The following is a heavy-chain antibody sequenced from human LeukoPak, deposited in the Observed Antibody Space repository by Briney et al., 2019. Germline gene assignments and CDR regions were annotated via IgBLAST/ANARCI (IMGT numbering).Heavy chain of an antibody. CDR3: ARYSSSWYPYCFDY. Sequence: SETLSLTCTVSGGSISSYYWSWIRQPPGKGLEWIGYIYYSGSTNYNPSLKSRVTISVDTSKNQFSLKLSSVTAADTAVYYCARYSSSWYPYCFDYWGQGTLVTVSS. J-gene: IGHJ4*02. CDR1: GGSISSYY. D-gene: IGHD6-13*01. CDR2: IYYSGST. V-gene: IGHV4-59*08.